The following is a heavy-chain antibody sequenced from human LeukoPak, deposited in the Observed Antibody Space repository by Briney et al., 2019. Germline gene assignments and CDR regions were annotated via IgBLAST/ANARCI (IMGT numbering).Heavy chain of an antibody. J-gene: IGHJ5*02. V-gene: IGHV4-39*01. CDR3: ATNKTMVTTAGLFDP. D-gene: IGHD4-17*01. Sequence: SETLSLTCTVSGGSISSCTYYWAWIRQSPGKGLEWIGSIYNSASTYYNPSFKSRVILSVDTSRNQFSLNLRSVTAADTGVYFCATNKTMVTTAGLFDPWGQGTRVIVSS. CDR1: GGSISSCTYY. CDR2: IYNSAST.